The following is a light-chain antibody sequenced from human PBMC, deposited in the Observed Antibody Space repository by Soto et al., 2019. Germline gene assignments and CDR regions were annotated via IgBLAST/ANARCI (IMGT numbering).Light chain of an antibody. CDR1: QSVSSN. V-gene: IGKV3-15*01. CDR2: DAS. Sequence: EIVLTQSPATLSVSPGDGATLSCRASQSVSSNLAWYQQKPGQAPRLLIYDASTRATGVPARFSGSGSVTEFTLTISSLQSEDFAVYYCQQYNNWPPWTFGQGTKVEIK. CDR3: QQYNNWPPWT. J-gene: IGKJ1*01.